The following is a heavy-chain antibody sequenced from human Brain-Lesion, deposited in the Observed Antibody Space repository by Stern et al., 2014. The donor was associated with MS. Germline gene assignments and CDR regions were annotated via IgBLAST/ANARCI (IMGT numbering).Heavy chain of an antibody. CDR2: IKPNTGGT. Sequence: VQLVQSGAEVKKPGASVKVSCKTSGYIFTGHYIHWGRQAPGQGLEWMAWIKPNTGGTKYAQKFQGRVTMSRDTSISTAYVELSSLTSDDTAVYYCARDQRGITIFGVVTDYYYLGMDVWGQGTTVTVSS. D-gene: IGHD3-3*01. V-gene: IGHV1-2*02. CDR1: GYIFTGHY. CDR3: ARDQRGITIFGVVTDYYYLGMDV. J-gene: IGHJ6*02.